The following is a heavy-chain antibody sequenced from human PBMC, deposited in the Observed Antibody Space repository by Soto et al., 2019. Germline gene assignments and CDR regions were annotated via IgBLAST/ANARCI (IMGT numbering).Heavy chain of an antibody. V-gene: IGHV2-5*01. D-gene: IGHD6-19*01. Sequence: QITLKESGPTLVKPTQTLTLTCTFSGFSLSSTAVGVNWIRRPPGKALEWLALIYWNDDNHYSPSLKSRLTVTKDTSKNQVVLTMTNMDPMDTATYYCAHGSGWLSDYWGQGTLVTVSS. CDR1: GFSLSSTAVG. J-gene: IGHJ4*02. CDR3: AHGSGWLSDY. CDR2: IYWNDDN.